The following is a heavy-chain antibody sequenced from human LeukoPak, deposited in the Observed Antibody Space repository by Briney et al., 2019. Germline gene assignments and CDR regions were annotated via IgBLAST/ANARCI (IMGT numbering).Heavy chain of an antibody. V-gene: IGHV4-39*01. J-gene: IGHJ4*02. CDR2: IYYSGST. CDR1: GGSISNSSYY. CDR3: VKSGGYGLIDY. D-gene: IGHD1-26*01. Sequence: SETLSLTCTVSGGSISNSSYYWGWIRQPPGKGLEWIGSIYYSGSTYYNASLQSRVTISIDTSKNQFSLRLNSVTAADTAMYYCVKSGGYGLIDYWGQGTLVTVSS.